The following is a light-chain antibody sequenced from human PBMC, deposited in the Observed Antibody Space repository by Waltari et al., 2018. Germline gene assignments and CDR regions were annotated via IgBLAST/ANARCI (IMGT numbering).Light chain of an antibody. Sequence: EIVLTQSPATLHLSPGDRATLSCRASQTLGTYLAWYQQKPGQAPRLLIYDAFNRATGIPARFSGSGSGTDFTLTISSLEPGDSAVYYCQQRSDRPPVSFGQGTKLEIK. J-gene: IGKJ2*03. CDR2: DAF. V-gene: IGKV3-11*01. CDR1: QTLGTY. CDR3: QQRSDRPPVS.